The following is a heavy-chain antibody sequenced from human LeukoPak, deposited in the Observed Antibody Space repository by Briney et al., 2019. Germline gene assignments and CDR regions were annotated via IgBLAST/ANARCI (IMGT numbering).Heavy chain of an antibody. D-gene: IGHD3-22*01. CDR2: ISGSGGST. CDR1: GGSFSGSY. J-gene: IGHJ4*02. CDR3: AKDPLKAYYYDSSFFDY. V-gene: IGHV3-23*01. Sequence: PSETLSLTCAVYGGSFSGSYWSWVRQAPGKGLEWVSAISGSGGSTYYADSVKGRFTISRDNSKNTLYLQMNSLRAEDTAVYYCAKDPLKAYYYDSSFFDYWGQGTLVTVSS.